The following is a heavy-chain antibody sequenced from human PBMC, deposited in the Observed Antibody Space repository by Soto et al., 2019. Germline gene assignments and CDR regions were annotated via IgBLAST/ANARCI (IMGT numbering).Heavy chain of an antibody. CDR3: ARGPTSERYGPLYYYHYGMAV. Sequence: ASVKVSCKASGYTFTSYDINWVRQATGQGLEWMGWMNPNSGNTGYAQKFQGRVTMTRNTSISTAYMELSSLRSEDTAVYYCARGPTSERYGPLYYYHYGMAVWGQGTTVTVSS. CDR1: GYTFTSYD. D-gene: IGHD3-10*01. J-gene: IGHJ6*02. V-gene: IGHV1-8*01. CDR2: MNPNSGNT.